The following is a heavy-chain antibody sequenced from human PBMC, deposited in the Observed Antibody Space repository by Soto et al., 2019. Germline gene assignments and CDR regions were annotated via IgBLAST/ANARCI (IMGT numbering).Heavy chain of an antibody. V-gene: IGHV4-59*08. CDR2: IYYSGST. D-gene: IGHD3-3*01. Sequence: SETLSLTCTVSGGSISSYYWSWIRQPPGKGLEWIGYIYYSGSTNYNPSLKSRVTISVDTSKNQFSLKLSSVTAADTAVFYCARSYDFWSGSWFDPWGQGTLVTVSS. CDR3: ARSYDFWSGSWFDP. J-gene: IGHJ5*02. CDR1: GGSISSYY.